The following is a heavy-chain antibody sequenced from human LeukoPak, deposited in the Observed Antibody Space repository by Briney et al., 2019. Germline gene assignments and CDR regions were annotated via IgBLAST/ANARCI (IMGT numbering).Heavy chain of an antibody. D-gene: IGHD6-19*01. J-gene: IGHJ4*02. Sequence: PSETLSLTCTVSGDSISNDYWSWVRQPPGQGLEWIGYIYYSGSTKYNPSLKSRVTLSVDTSKNQFSLRLSSVTASDTAVYYCAKLRVGSGWHSEPFAYWGQGTLVTVSS. CDR3: AKLRVGSGWHSEPFAY. V-gene: IGHV4-59*12. CDR1: GDSISNDY. CDR2: IYYSGST.